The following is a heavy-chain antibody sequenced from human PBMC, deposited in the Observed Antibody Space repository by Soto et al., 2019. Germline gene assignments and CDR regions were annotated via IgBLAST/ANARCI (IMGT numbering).Heavy chain of an antibody. Sequence: QVQLVESGGGVVQPGRSLRLSCAASGFTFSSCAMHWVRQAPGKGLEWVAVISYDGSNKYNADSVKGRFTISRDNSKNPLYLQMNSLRTEDTAVYYCARDLSGNYDYYYYGMDVWGHGTTVTVSS. CDR1: GFTFSSCA. CDR3: ARDLSGNYDYYYYGMDV. D-gene: IGHD4-4*01. V-gene: IGHV3-30-3*01. J-gene: IGHJ6*02. CDR2: ISYDGSNK.